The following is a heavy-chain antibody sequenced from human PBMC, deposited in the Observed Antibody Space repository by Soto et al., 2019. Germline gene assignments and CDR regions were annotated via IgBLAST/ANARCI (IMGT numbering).Heavy chain of an antibody. D-gene: IGHD2-15*01. CDR1: GFTFSSYA. V-gene: IGHV3-30-3*01. CDR2: ISYDGSNK. CDR3: ARGPETVVVVAATRDDLYFDY. J-gene: IGHJ4*02. Sequence: GGSLRLPCAASGFTFSSYAMHWVRQAPGKGLEWVAVISYDGSNKYYADSVKGRFTISRDNSKNTLYLQMNSLRAEDTAVYYCARGPETVVVVAATRDDLYFDYWGQGTLVTVSS.